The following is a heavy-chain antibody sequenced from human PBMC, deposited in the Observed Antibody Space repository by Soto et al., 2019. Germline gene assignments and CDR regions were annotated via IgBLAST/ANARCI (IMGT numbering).Heavy chain of an antibody. D-gene: IGHD4-17*01. CDR2: IYYSGST. J-gene: IGHJ5*02. CDR3: ARDLGDYGGWFDP. V-gene: IGHV4-31*03. CDR1: GVSISSGGYY. Sequence: SDTLSLTFTVSGVSISSGGYYGSWIRQHPGKGLEWIGYIYYSGSTYYNPSLKSRVNISVATYKNQFSLKLSSVTAADTAVYYCARDLGDYGGWFDPWGQGTLVTVSS.